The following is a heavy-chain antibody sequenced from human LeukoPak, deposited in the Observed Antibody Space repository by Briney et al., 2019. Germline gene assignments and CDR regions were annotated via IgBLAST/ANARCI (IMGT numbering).Heavy chain of an antibody. Sequence: GASVKVSCKASGYTFTGYYMHWVRQAPGQGLEWMGWVNPNSGGTNYAQKLQGGVTMTTDTSTSTAYMELRSLRSDDTAIYYCASHYLTGLAYFDYWGQGTLVTVSS. V-gene: IGHV1-2*02. D-gene: IGHD3-9*01. CDR2: VNPNSGGT. CDR1: GYTFTGYY. CDR3: ASHYLTGLAYFDY. J-gene: IGHJ4*02.